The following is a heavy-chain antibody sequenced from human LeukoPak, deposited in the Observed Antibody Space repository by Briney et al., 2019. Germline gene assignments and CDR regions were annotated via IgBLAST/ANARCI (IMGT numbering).Heavy chain of an antibody. J-gene: IGHJ4*02. CDR2: IYHSGST. V-gene: IGHV4-38-2*02. CDR1: GYSISSGYY. Sequence: ASETLSLTCTVSGYSISSGYYWGWIRQPPGKGLEGIGSIYHSGSTYYNPSLESRVTISVDTSKNHFSLQLSSVTAADTAVYYCARESTVAGKTLFDHWGPGTLVTVSS. D-gene: IGHD6-19*01. CDR3: ARESTVAGKTLFDH.